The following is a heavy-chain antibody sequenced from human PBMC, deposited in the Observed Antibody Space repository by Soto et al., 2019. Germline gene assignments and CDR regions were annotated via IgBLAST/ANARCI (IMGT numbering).Heavy chain of an antibody. Sequence: CHTYTVADESISNFDGSWIRKKAGKGLEWIGHVHVSGGTDYNAPLQSRVSMSVDTSNNHVSLQLRSLTAADTAIYYCARDRYGWYPGFDLDVWGPGTTVPVSS. CDR3: ARDRYGWYPGFDLDV. D-gene: IGHD6-19*01. J-gene: IGHJ6*02. CDR1: DESISNFD. V-gene: IGHV4-4*07. CDR2: VHVSGGT.